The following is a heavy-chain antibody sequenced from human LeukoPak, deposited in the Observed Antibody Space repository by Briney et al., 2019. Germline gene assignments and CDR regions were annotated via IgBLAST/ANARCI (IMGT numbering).Heavy chain of an antibody. CDR1: GGSISRYY. J-gene: IGHJ5*02. CDR2: IYTRGST. CDR3: ARELTMVRGDRDWFDP. V-gene: IGHV4-4*07. Sequence: PSETLSLTCMVSGGSISRYYWSWIRPPAGKGLEGIGRIYTRGSTYYNPPLKSRVTMSVDTCKNPFSMKLSSVTAAHTAVYYCARELTMVRGDRDWFDPWGQGTLVTVSS. D-gene: IGHD3-10*01.